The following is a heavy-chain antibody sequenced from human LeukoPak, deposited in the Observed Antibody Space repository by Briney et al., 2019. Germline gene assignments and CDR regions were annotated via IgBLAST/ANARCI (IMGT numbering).Heavy chain of an antibody. J-gene: IGHJ4*02. V-gene: IGHV3-23*01. D-gene: IGHD2-21*02. CDR3: GRVSTVTANFDY. CDR2: IDGSGSLT. Sequence: GGSLRLSCGASGFTFSRHAMNWVRQPPGKGLEWVSGIDGSGSLTFHADSVKGRSTISRDNSENRLYLQMNSLRAEDTAVYYCGRVSTVTANFDYWGQGSLVTVSS. CDR1: GFTFSRHA.